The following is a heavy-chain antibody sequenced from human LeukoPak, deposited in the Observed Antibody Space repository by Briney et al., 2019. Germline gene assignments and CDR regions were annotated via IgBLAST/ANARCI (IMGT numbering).Heavy chain of an antibody. CDR2: IRYDGSNK. Sequence: GGSLRLSCAASGFTFSSYGMHWVRQAPGKGLEWVAFIRYDGSNKYYADSVEGRFTISRDNSKNTLYLQMNSLRAEDTAVYYCAKDSSGWYRSDYYYYYMDVWGKGTTVTISS. D-gene: IGHD6-19*01. J-gene: IGHJ6*03. V-gene: IGHV3-30*02. CDR3: AKDSSGWYRSDYYYYYMDV. CDR1: GFTFSSYG.